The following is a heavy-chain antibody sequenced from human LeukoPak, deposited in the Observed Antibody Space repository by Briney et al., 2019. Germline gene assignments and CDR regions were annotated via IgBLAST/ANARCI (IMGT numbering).Heavy chain of an antibody. CDR3: VRGNDCSATTCYPLSAFDY. CDR1: VFIFSLFG. D-gene: IGHD2-8*02. CDR2: ISRRGTSS. Sequence: GGSLRLSCVACVFIFSLFGMNWVGQVPGKGLEWVAFISRRGTSSFCAVSVTGRSTISSDTAKKSLDLQMTSLRADDTAAYYFVRGNDCSATTCYPLSAFDYWGQGTLVTVSS. J-gene: IGHJ4*02. V-gene: IGHV3-21*04.